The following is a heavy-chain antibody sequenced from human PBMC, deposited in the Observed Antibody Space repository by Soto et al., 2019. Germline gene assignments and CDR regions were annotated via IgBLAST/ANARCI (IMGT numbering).Heavy chain of an antibody. V-gene: IGHV3-21*01. CDR3: ARGRHIVVVTARLTGFAP. D-gene: IGHD2-21*02. J-gene: IGHJ5*02. CDR1: GFTFSSYS. Sequence: GGSLRLSCAASGFTFSSYSMNWVRQAPGKGLEWVSSISSSSSYIYCADSVKGRFTISRDNAKNSLYLQMNSLRAEDTAVYYCARGRHIVVVTARLTGFAPWGQGTLVSVSS. CDR2: ISSSSSYI.